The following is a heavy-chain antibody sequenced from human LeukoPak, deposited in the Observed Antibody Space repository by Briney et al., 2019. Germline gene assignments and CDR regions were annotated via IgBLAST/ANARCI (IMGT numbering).Heavy chain of an antibody. CDR2: IYYSGST. Sequence: NASETLSLTCTVSGDSISSYYWNWIRQPPGKGLEWIGYIYYSGSTNYNPSLKSRVTISVDTSNNQFSLRLSSVTAADTAVYYCARSLYYYGSDSFDIWGQGAMVTASS. V-gene: IGHV4-59*01. CDR1: GDSISSYY. J-gene: IGHJ3*02. CDR3: ARSLYYYGSDSFDI. D-gene: IGHD3-10*01.